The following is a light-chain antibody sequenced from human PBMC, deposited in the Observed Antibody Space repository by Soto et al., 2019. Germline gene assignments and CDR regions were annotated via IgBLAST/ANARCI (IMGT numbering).Light chain of an antibody. V-gene: IGLV2-14*01. J-gene: IGLJ3*02. CDR2: EVS. Sequence: QSALTQPASVSGSPGQSISISCTGSSSDVGGYNYVSWYQQYPGKAPKVMIYEVSNRPSGVSNRFSGSKSGNTASLTISRLQAEDEAEYYCSSYTSSSTLVFGGGTKL. CDR1: SSDVGGYNY. CDR3: SSYTSSSTLV.